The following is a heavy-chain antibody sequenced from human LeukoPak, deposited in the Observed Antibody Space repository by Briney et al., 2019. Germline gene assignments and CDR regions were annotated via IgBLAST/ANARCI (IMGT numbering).Heavy chain of an antibody. CDR2: ITGSGDTT. CDR1: GFTFSGYA. CDR3: VKHYSTIATPASPLLYY. J-gene: IGHJ4*02. D-gene: IGHD3-10*01. V-gene: IGHV3-23*01. Sequence: GGSLRLSCAATGFTFSGYAVTWVRQAPGKGLEWVSGITGSGDTTFYADSVKGRFTISRDNSKNTLYLQMHSLRVEDTAVYYFVKHYSTIATPASPLLYYWGQGVLVTVSS.